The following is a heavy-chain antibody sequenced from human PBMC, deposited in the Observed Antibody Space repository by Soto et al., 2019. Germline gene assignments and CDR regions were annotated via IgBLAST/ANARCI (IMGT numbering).Heavy chain of an antibody. CDR2: IPNVGSDR. J-gene: IGHJ5*02. Sequence: GGSLRLSCAASGFSLSDYAMHWVRQAPGKGLEWVAAIPNVGSDRHYADSVKGRFTISKDTSKNQVVLTMTNMEPGDTATYFCARAFLRTGTALVDPWGQGTMVTVST. CDR3: ARAFLRTGTALVDP. CDR1: GFSLSDYA. V-gene: IGHV3-30-3*01. D-gene: IGHD1-7*01.